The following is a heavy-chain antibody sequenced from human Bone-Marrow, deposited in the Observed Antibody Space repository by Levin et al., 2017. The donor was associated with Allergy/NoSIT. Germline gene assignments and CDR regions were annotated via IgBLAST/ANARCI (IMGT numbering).Heavy chain of an antibody. V-gene: IGHV3-23*01. CDR2: VSASGLTS. Sequence: GGSLRLSCAASGFTFTNYAMGWVRQAPGKGLEWFSGVSASGLTSYSADSVKGRFTISRDNLNSTLFLQMNSLRAEDTAIYYCAKDMDIVVWPVFDPWGKGTLVTVSS. D-gene: IGHD2-2*03. CDR1: GFTFTNYA. CDR3: AKDMDIVVWPVFDP. J-gene: IGHJ5*02.